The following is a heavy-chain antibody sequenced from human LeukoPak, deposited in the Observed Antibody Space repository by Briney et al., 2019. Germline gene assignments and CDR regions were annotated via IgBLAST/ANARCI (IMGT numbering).Heavy chain of an antibody. J-gene: IGHJ4*02. V-gene: IGHV4-59*08. Sequence: RPSETLSLTCTVSGGSISSYYWSWIRQPPGKGLEWIGYIYYSGSTNYSPSLKSRVAVSVDTSKNQFSLKLSSVTAADTAVYYCARQGRGSSAGFDYWGQGPLVTVSS. CDR2: IYYSGST. CDR3: ARQGRGSSAGFDY. D-gene: IGHD6-13*01. CDR1: GGSISSYY.